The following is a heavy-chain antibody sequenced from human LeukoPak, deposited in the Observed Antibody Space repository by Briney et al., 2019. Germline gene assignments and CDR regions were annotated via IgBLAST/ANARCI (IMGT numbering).Heavy chain of an antibody. D-gene: IGHD6-19*01. CDR1: SYTFTSYG. V-gene: IGHV1-18*04. Sequence: REASVKVSCKASSYTFTSYGISWVRQAPGQGLEWMGWISAYNGNTNYAQKLQGRVTMTTDTSTSTAYMELRSLRSDDTAVYYCAREFLLDSSGIFDPWGQGTLVTVSS. J-gene: IGHJ5*02. CDR3: AREFLLDSSGIFDP. CDR2: ISAYNGNT.